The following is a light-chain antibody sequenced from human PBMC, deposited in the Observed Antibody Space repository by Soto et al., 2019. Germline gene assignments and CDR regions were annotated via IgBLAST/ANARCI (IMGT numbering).Light chain of an antibody. J-gene: IGLJ1*01. CDR2: SNN. CDR3: AAWDDSLNGYG. V-gene: IGLV1-44*01. CDR1: SSNIGSNT. Sequence: QSVLTQPPSASGNPGQRVTISCSGSSSNIGSNTVNWYQQLPGTAPKLLIYSNNQRPSGVPDRFSGSKSGTSASLAISGLQSEDEADYYCAAWDDSLNGYGFGTGTKVTVL.